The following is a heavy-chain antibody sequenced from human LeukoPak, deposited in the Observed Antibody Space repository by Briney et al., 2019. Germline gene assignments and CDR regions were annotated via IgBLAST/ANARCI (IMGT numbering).Heavy chain of an antibody. J-gene: IGHJ4*02. CDR3: AENYDFWSGFDY. CDR1: GGTFSSYA. V-gene: IGHV1-69*01. Sequence: SVKVSSKASGGTFSSYAISWVRQAPGQGLEWMGGIIPIFGTANYAQKFQGRVTITADESTSTAYMELSSLRSEDTAVYYCAENYDFWSGFDYWGQGTLVTVSS. CDR2: IIPIFGTA. D-gene: IGHD3-3*01.